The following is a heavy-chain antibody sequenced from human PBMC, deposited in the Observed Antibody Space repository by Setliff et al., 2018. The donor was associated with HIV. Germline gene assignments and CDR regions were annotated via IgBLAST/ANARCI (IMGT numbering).Heavy chain of an antibody. CDR3: ARDVYSYGRFYFDY. D-gene: IGHD5-18*01. J-gene: IGHJ4*02. Sequence: SETLSLTCAVYGGSFSGYYWSWIRQPPGKGLEWIGEVTHSGRTNYNPSLESRVTTSVDTSKKQFSLRLTSVTAADTGVYYCARDVYSYGRFYFDYWGQGTLVTVSS. V-gene: IGHV4-34*01. CDR2: VTHSGRT. CDR1: GGSFSGYY.